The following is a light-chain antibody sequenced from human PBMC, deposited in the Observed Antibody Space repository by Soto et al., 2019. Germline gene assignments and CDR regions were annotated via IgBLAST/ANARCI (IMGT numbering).Light chain of an antibody. V-gene: IGKV3-20*01. CDR1: QSVSSSY. Sequence: ENVLTQSPGTLSLSPGERATLSCRASQSVSSSYLAWYQQKPGQPPRLLIYGASSRATGIPDRFSGSGSGTDFTLTISRLEPEDFAVYYCQQYDTSLYTFGRGTKLEIK. CDR2: GAS. CDR3: QQYDTSLYT. J-gene: IGKJ2*01.